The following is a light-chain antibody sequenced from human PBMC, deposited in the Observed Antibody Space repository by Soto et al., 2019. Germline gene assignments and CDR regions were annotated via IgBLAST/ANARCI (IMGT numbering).Light chain of an antibody. V-gene: IGLV2-14*03. CDR2: DVS. CDR1: SSDVGGYNY. Sequence: QSVLTQPASVSGSPGQSINIPCTGTSSDVGGYNYVSWYQRHPGKAPKLIIYDVSNRPSGVSNPFSGSKSGNTASLTISGLQPEDEADYYCSSYTTSNTRQIVFGTGTKVTVL. CDR3: SSYTTSNTRQIV. J-gene: IGLJ1*01.